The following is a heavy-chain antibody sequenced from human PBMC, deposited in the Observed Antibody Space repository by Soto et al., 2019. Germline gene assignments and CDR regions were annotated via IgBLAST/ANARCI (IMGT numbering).Heavy chain of an antibody. V-gene: IGHV5-51*03. CDR2: IYPGDSKT. Sequence: QLVQSGAAVKEPGESLKIACKGSGFSFTTYWIAWVRQMPGKGLEWMGIIYPGDSKTTYSPSFQGQVTISDDKSISTAYWQWSSLKASDTAMYYCARDLDYGGNSEASYVWGQGTMVTVSS. CDR1: GFSFTTYW. CDR3: ARDLDYGGNSEASYV. D-gene: IGHD4-17*01. J-gene: IGHJ3*01.